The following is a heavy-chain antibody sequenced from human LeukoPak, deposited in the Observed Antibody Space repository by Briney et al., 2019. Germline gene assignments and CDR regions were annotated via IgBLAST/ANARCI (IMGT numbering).Heavy chain of an antibody. CDR1: GGSFSGYY. CDR3: ARTPGFVDY. V-gene: IGHV4-34*01. J-gene: IGHJ4*02. CDR2: INHSGST. D-gene: IGHD2-15*01. Sequence: SETLSLTCAVYGGSFSGYYWSWIRQPPGKGLEWIGEINHSGSTNYNPSLKSRVTISVDTSKNQFSLKPSSVTAADTAVYYCARTPGFVDYWGQGTLVTVSS.